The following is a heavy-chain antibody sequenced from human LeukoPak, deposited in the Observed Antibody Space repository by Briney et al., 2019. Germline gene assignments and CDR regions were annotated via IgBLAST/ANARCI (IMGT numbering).Heavy chain of an antibody. Sequence: ASVTVSCKASGYTFTTYYLHWVRQAPGQGLEWVGIVNPSGGSTNYAQKFQGRVTMTRDTSTSTVYMELSSLRSEDTAIYYCARVARGQLVQFDYWGQGTLVTVSS. CDR3: ARVARGQLVQFDY. D-gene: IGHD6-6*01. CDR2: VNPSGGST. V-gene: IGHV1-46*01. J-gene: IGHJ4*02. CDR1: GYTFTTYY.